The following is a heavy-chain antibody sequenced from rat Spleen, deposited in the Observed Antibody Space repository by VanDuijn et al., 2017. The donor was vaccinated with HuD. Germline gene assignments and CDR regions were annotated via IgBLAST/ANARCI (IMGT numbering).Heavy chain of an antibody. Sequence: EVQLVESGGGLVQPGRSLKLSCVASGFTFSDYYMAWVRQAPKKGLEWVASITYEGSSTYYGDSVKGRFTISRDNAKHTLYLQMNSLRSEDTATFYCARHSSTYYVMDAWGQGASVTVSS. CDR1: GFTFSDYY. CDR3: ARHSSTYYVMDA. CDR2: ITYEGSST. J-gene: IGHJ4*01. V-gene: IGHV5-22*01. D-gene: IGHD1-2*01.